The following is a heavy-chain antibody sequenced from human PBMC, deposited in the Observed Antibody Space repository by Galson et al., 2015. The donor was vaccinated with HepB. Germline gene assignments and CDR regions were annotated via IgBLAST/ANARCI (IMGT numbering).Heavy chain of an antibody. CDR3: ARDKDYYDSSGYSRKYYFDY. J-gene: IGHJ4*02. D-gene: IGHD3-22*01. Sequence: SVKVSCKASGYTFTSYSMHWVRQAPGQGLEWMGIINPSGGSTSYAQKFQGRVTMTRDTSTSTVYMELSSLRSEDTAVYYCARDKDYYDSSGYSRKYYFDYWGQGTLVTVSS. V-gene: IGHV1-46*03. CDR1: GYTFTSYS. CDR2: INPSGGST.